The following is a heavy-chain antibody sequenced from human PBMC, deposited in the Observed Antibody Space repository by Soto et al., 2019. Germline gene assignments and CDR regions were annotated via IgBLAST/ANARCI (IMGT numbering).Heavy chain of an antibody. Sequence: ASVKVSCKASGYTFTSYDINWVRQATGQGLEWMGWMNPNSGNTGYAQKFQGRVTMTRNTSISTAYMELSSLRSEDTAVYYCARVAGPGMYYGSGSGYWGQGTLVTVSS. D-gene: IGHD3-10*01. CDR2: MNPNSGNT. V-gene: IGHV1-8*01. CDR1: GYTFTSYD. J-gene: IGHJ4*02. CDR3: ARVAGPGMYYGSGSGY.